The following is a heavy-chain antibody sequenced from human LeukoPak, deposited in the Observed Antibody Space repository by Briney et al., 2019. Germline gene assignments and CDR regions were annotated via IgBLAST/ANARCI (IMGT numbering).Heavy chain of an antibody. V-gene: IGHV1-69*13. CDR1: GGTFSSYA. CDR3: ARDAIVARGNWFDP. J-gene: IGHJ5*02. D-gene: IGHD2-15*01. CDR2: IIPIFGTA. Sequence: ASVKVSCKAPGGTFSSYAISWVRQAPGQGLEWMGGIIPIFGTANYAQKFQGRVTITADESTSTAYMEPSSLRSEDTAVYYCARDAIVARGNWFDPWGQGTLVTVSS.